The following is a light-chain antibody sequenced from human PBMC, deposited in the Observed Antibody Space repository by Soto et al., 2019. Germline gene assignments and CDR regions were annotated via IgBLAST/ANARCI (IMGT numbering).Light chain of an antibody. J-gene: IGLJ1*01. Sequence: QSVLTQPASVSGSRGKSITFSCAGSSSDVGSSDLVSWYQQHPGEAPKLIIYDGFKRPSGVSDRFSGSKSGYTASLTISGLQADDEADYYCCSYAGSSTFVFGTGTKVTVL. CDR3: CSYAGSSTFV. CDR2: DGF. CDR1: SSDVGSSDL. V-gene: IGLV2-23*03.